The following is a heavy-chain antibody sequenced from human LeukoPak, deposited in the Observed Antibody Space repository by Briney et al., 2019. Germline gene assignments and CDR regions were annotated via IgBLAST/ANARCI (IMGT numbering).Heavy chain of an antibody. CDR1: GFTFSSYA. D-gene: IGHD2-21*01. J-gene: IGHJ4*02. Sequence: GGSLRLSCAASGFTFSSYAMHWVRQAPGKGLEWVAVISYDGSNKYYADSVKGRFTISRDNSKNTLYLQMNSLRAEDTAVYYCARDFRDLSGFVTPTYYFDYWGQGTLVTVSS. CDR2: ISYDGSNK. V-gene: IGHV3-30*04. CDR3: ARDFRDLSGFVTPTYYFDY.